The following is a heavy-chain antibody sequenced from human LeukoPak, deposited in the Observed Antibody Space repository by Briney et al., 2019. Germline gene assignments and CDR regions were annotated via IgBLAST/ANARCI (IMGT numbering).Heavy chain of an antibody. J-gene: IGHJ4*02. Sequence: GGSLRLSCAASGFTVSTNYMTWIRQAPGKGLEWVSVMYTLGNTNYADSVRGRFTISRDNSKNTLYLQMNSLRAEDTAVYYCARDPPSYAITRAVYWGQGTLVTVSS. CDR1: GFTVSTNY. CDR3: ARDPPSYAITRAVY. CDR2: MYTLGNT. V-gene: IGHV3-66*01. D-gene: IGHD5-18*01.